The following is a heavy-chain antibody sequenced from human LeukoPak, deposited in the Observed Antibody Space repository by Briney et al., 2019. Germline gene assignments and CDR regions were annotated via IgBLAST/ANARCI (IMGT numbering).Heavy chain of an antibody. CDR2: IYYSGST. D-gene: IGHD5-18*01. CDR1: GGSISSYY. CDR3: ARGVQLWSCDY. J-gene: IGHJ4*02. Sequence: SETLSLTCTVSGGSISSYYWRWIRQPPGKGLEWIGYIYYSGSTNYNPSLKSRVTISVDTSKNQFSLKLSSVTAADTAVYYCARGVQLWSCDYWGQGTLVTVSS. V-gene: IGHV4-59*01.